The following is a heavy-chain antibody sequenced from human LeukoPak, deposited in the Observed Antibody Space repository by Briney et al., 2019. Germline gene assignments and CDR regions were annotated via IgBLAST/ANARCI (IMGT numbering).Heavy chain of an antibody. CDR2: INTNTGNP. CDR3: ARDGYYGSGSYYRSRAIDY. CDR1: GCTFTSYA. J-gene: IGHJ4*02. Sequence: GASVKVSCKASGCTFTSYAMNWVRQAPGQGLEWMGWINTNTGNPTYAQGFTGRFVFSLDTSVSTAYLQISSLKAEDTAVYYCARDGYYGSGSYYRSRAIDYWGQGTLVTVSS. V-gene: IGHV7-4-1*02. D-gene: IGHD3-10*01.